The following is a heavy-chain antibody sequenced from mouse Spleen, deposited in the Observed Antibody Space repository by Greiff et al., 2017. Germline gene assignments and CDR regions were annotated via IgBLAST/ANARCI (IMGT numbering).Heavy chain of an antibody. V-gene: IGHV1-54*01. D-gene: IGHD1-1*01. J-gene: IGHJ2*01. CDR1: GYAFTNYL. Sequence: QVQLKQSGAELVRPGTSVKVSCKASGYAFTNYLIEWVKQRPGQGLEWIGVINPGSGGTNYNEKFKGKATLTADKSSSTAYMQLSSLTSEDSAVYFCARDTLYYGSPYFDYWGQGTTLTVSS. CDR2: INPGSGGT. CDR3: ARDTLYYGSPYFDY.